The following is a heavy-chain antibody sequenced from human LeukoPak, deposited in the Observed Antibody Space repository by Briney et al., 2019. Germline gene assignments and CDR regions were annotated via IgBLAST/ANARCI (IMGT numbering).Heavy chain of an antibody. V-gene: IGHV3-30*18. Sequence: GRSLRLSCAASGFTFSSYGMHWVRQAPGKGLDWVAFISYDGSHKYYADSVRGRFTISRDNSRNTLFMQMYSLRADDTAVYYCAKSKFPFDADGWHGYFDFWGQGTLVTVSS. D-gene: IGHD3-10*01. CDR3: AKSKFPFDADGWHGYFDF. CDR2: ISYDGSHK. CDR1: GFTFSSYG. J-gene: IGHJ4*02.